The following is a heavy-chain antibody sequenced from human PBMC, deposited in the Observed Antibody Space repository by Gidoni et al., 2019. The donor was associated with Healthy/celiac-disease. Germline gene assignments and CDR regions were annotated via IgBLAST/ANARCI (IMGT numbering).Heavy chain of an antibody. CDR3: ARGVTGDYYYYYGIDV. CDR2: ISSSSSTI. CDR1: GFPFSSYS. D-gene: IGHD2-21*02. Sequence: EVQLVASGGGLVQPGGSLRLSCAASGFPFSSYSMNWVRQAPGKGLEWVSYISSSSSTIYYADSVKGRFTISRDNAKNSLYLQMNSLRDEDTAVYYCARGVTGDYYYYYGIDVWGQGTTVTVSS. V-gene: IGHV3-48*02. J-gene: IGHJ6*02.